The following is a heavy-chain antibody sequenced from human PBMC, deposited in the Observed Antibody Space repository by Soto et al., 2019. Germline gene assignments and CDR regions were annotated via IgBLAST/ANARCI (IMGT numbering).Heavy chain of an antibody. CDR2: IYYSGIT. V-gene: IGHV4-31*03. CDR1: GGSINSGGYY. Sequence: PSETLSLTCTFSGGSINSGGYYWIWIRQHPGRGLECIGYIYYSGITYYNPSLKSRVTISVDTSKKQFSLRLSSVTAAETAVYYSASSHCTGGSCCPDALKICGQGKM. D-gene: IGHD2-15*01. J-gene: IGHJ3*02. CDR3: ASSHCTGGSCCPDALKI.